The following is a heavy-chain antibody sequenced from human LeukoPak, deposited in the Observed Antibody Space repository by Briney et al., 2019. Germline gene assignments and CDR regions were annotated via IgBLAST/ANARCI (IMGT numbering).Heavy chain of an antibody. CDR2: INTNTGNP. Sequence: ASVKVSCKASGYTFTSYAMNWVRQAPGQGLEWMGWINTNTGNPTYAQGFTGRFVFSLDTSVSTAYLQISSLKAEDTAVYYCARGPILGYCSGGSCYSTIFDYWGQGTLVTVSS. V-gene: IGHV7-4-1*02. CDR1: GYTFTSYA. J-gene: IGHJ4*02. D-gene: IGHD2-15*01. CDR3: ARGPILGYCSGGSCYSTIFDY.